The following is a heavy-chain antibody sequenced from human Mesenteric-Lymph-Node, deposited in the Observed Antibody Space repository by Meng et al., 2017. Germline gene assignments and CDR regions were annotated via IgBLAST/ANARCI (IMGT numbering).Heavy chain of an antibody. CDR3: ARDKEIIAARHHSGSYWPLY. D-gene: IGHD1-26*01. CDR2: INAGNGNT. V-gene: IGHV1-3*01. Sequence: ASVKVSCKASGYTFTSYAMHWVRQAPGQRLEWMGWINAGNGNTKYSQKFQGRVTITRDTSASTAYMELSSLRSEDTAVYYCARDKEIIAARHHSGSYWPLYWGQGTLVTVSS. J-gene: IGHJ4*02. CDR1: GYTFTSYA.